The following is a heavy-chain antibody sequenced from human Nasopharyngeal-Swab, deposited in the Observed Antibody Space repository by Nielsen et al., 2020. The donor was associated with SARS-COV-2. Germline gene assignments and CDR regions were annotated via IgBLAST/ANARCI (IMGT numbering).Heavy chain of an antibody. J-gene: IGHJ5*02. D-gene: IGHD5-24*01. Sequence: GGSLRLSCTGFGYSFANYWIGWVRQMPGQGLEWIGSIYPGNSDTRYSPAFHGRVTISADKSINTAYLQWTSLRASDTAVYYCARRAARDGYNYEVDPWGQGTLVTVSS. CDR3: ARRAARDGYNYEVDP. V-gene: IGHV5-51*01. CDR2: IYPGNSDT. CDR1: GYSFANYW.